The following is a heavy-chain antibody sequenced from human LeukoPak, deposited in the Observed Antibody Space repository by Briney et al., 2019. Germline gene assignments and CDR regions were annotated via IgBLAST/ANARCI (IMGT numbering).Heavy chain of an antibody. CDR1: GYTFSGSY. CDR2: INPKNGAT. D-gene: IGHD2-8*02. J-gene: IGHJ4*02. CDR3: ARDYCTGDNCYFDY. Sequence: ASVKVSCKASGYTFSGSYIHWVRQAPGQGLAWMGWINPKNGATNYAQKFQGRVTMTRDTSMNTVYMELSGLRSDDTAVYFCARDYCTGDNCYFDYWGQGILVTVSS. V-gene: IGHV1-2*02.